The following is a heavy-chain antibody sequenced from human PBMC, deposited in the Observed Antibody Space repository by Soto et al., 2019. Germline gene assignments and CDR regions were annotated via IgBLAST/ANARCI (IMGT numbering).Heavy chain of an antibody. CDR2: ISHDGSNR. Sequence: QMLLVESGGGVVQPGRSLRLSCAASGFAFNIYAIHWVRQAPGKGLEWVAVISHDGSNRYYTDSVRGRFTISRDNSKNTVYLEMDSLRADDTAVYYCARSSGVPTPDFDYWGQGTLVTVSS. D-gene: IGHD3-3*01. V-gene: IGHV3-30-3*01. CDR3: ARSSGVPTPDFDY. CDR1: GFAFNIYA. J-gene: IGHJ4*02.